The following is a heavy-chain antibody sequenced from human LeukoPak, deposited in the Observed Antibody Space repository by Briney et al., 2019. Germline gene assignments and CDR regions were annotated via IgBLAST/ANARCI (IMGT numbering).Heavy chain of an antibody. Sequence: PSETLSLTCTVSGGSISSGDYYWSWIRQPPGKGLEWNGYIYYSGSTYYNPSLKSRVTISVDTSKNQFSLKLSSVTAADTAVYYCVTTTVIATVDYWGQGTLVTVSS. CDR3: VTTTVIATVDY. CDR2: IYYSGST. CDR1: GGSISSGDYY. D-gene: IGHD4-17*01. J-gene: IGHJ4*02. V-gene: IGHV4-30-4*08.